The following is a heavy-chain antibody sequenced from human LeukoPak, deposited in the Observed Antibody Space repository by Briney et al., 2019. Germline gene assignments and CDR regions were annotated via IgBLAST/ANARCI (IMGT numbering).Heavy chain of an antibody. D-gene: IGHD1-14*01. CDR1: GGSISSYY. J-gene: IGHJ3*02. CDR2: IYTSGST. Sequence: SETLSLTCTVSGGSISSYYWSWIRQPAGKGLELIGRIYTSGSTNYNPSIKSRVTMSVDTSKNQFSLKLSSVTAEDTAVYYCARDRYNKGDAFDIWGQGTMVTVSS. CDR3: ARDRYNKGDAFDI. V-gene: IGHV4-4*07.